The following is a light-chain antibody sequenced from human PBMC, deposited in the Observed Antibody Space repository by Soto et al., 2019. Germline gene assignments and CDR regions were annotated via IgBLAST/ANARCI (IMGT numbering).Light chain of an antibody. CDR3: QQSYSTPPIT. CDR2: GAS. J-gene: IGKJ5*01. Sequence: DIQMTQSTSTGSGSVIDKGWASSVASQSISSWLAWYQQKPGKAPKLLISGASNLESGVPSRFSGSGSGTDFTLTISSLQPEDFATYYCQQSYSTPPITFGQGTRLEIK. V-gene: IGKV1-5*01. CDR1: QSISSW.